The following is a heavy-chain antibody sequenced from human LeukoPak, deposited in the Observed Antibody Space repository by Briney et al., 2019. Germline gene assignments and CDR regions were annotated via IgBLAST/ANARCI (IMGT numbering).Heavy chain of an antibody. D-gene: IGHD6-19*01. V-gene: IGHV1-69*13. CDR1: GGTFSSYA. J-gene: IGHJ4*02. CDR3: AREVLGRRIAVAAMDY. CDR2: IIPIFGTA. Sequence: ASVKVSCKASGGTFSSYAISWVRQAPGQGLEWMGGIIPIFGTANYAQKFQGRVTITADVSTSTAYMELSSLRSEDTAVYYCAREVLGRRIAVAAMDYWGQGTLVTVSS.